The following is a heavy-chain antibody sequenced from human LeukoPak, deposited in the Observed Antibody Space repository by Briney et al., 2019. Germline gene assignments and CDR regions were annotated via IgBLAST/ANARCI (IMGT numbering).Heavy chain of an antibody. D-gene: IGHD3-16*01. CDR2: ISPSSSFI. J-gene: IGHJ4*02. CDR3: ARDLTGGEYFDS. CDR1: GFTLSSFK. Sequence: PGGSLRLSCATSGFTLSSFKMTWVRQAPGKGLEWVASISPSSSFISYAGSLKGRVTVSRDNAKHSVFLQMSSLRAEDTAVYYCARDLTGGEYFDSWGQGTLVSVSS. V-gene: IGHV3-21*01.